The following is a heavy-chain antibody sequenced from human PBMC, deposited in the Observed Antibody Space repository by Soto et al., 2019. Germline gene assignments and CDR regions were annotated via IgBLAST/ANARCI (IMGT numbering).Heavy chain of an antibody. Sequence: PGGSLRLSCAASGFSFSDYYMSWIRQAPGKGLEWVAHISSSSRYTNYADSVRGRFTISRDNAKNSLYLQMNSLRGEDTAVYYCARTPDHYDNSGYRYDMDVWGQGTTVTVSS. CDR3: ARTPDHYDNSGYRYDMDV. CDR1: GFSFSDYY. D-gene: IGHD3-22*01. CDR2: ISSSSRYT. J-gene: IGHJ6*02. V-gene: IGHV3-11*06.